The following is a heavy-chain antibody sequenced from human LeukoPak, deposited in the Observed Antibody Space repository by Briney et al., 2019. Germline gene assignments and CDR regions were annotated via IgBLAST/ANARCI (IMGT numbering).Heavy chain of an antibody. J-gene: IGHJ6*03. CDR2: IYYSGST. Sequence: GSLRLSCAASGFSFSSYWMSWIRQPPGKGLEWIGSIYYSGSTYYNPSLKSRVTISVDTSKNQFSLKLSSVTAADTAVYYCARSRGYDSLNYYYHMDVWGKGTTVTVSS. D-gene: IGHD3-22*01. CDR1: GFSFSSYW. CDR3: ARSRGYDSLNYYYHMDV. V-gene: IGHV4-39*07.